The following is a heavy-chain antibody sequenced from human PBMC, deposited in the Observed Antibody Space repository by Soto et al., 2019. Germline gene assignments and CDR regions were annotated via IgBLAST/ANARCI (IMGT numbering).Heavy chain of an antibody. V-gene: IGHV4-39*02. D-gene: IGHD6-19*01. Sequence: TSETLSLTCTVSGGSISSRTYYWGWIRQTPGKGLEWIGSIYYSGSTYYNPSLNSRITMSVDTSKNQFSLKLTSVTAADTAVYYCARDQGGWYRDFWGQGTLVTVSS. CDR3: ARDQGGWYRDF. CDR1: GGSISSRTYY. J-gene: IGHJ4*02. CDR2: IYYSGST.